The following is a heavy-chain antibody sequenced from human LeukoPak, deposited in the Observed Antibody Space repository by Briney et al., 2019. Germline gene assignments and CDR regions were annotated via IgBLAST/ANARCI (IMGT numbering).Heavy chain of an antibody. CDR2: ISNSGSST. J-gene: IGHJ4*02. Sequence: GGSLRLSCAASGFTFSSYAMIWVRQAPGKGLEWVSAISNSGSSTYYADSVKGRFTISRDNSKDTLYLQMNSLRAEDTAVYYCAKDLVDKRIVVVNDYWGQGTLVTVSS. D-gene: IGHD3-22*01. V-gene: IGHV3-23*01. CDR3: AKDLVDKRIVVVNDY. CDR1: GFTFSSYA.